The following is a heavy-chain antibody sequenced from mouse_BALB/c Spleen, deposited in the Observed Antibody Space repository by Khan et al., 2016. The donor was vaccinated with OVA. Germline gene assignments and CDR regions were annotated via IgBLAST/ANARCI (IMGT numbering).Heavy chain of an antibody. Sequence: EVELVESGGGLVQPGGSRKLSCAASGFTFSSFGMHWVRQAPKKGLEWVAYMSSGSSTIYYVDTVKGRFTISRDNPKNTLFLQMTSLRSEDTAMYYCVRSGGNFHWYFDVWGAGTSVIVSS. J-gene: IGHJ1*01. D-gene: IGHD2-1*01. CDR1: GFTFSSFG. CDR2: MSSGSSTI. CDR3: VRSGGNFHWYFDV. V-gene: IGHV5-17*02.